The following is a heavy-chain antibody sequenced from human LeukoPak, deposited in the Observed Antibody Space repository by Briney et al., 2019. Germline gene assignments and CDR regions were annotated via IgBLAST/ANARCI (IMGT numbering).Heavy chain of an antibody. CDR2: ITGSGGNT. D-gene: IGHD4-23*01. J-gene: IGHJ3*02. CDR3: AKVRSPTVVTQLNAFDI. V-gene: IGHV3-23*01. CDR1: GLTFSTYG. Sequence: GGSLRLSCAASGLTFSTYGMNWVRQAPGKGLEWVSAITGSGGNTYYADSVKGRFTVSRDNSKNTLFLQMKGLRADDTAVYYCAKVRSPTVVTQLNAFDIWGQGTMVTVSS.